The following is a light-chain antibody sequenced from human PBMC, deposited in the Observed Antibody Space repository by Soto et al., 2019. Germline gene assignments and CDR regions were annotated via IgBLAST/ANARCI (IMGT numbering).Light chain of an antibody. V-gene: IGKV3-11*01. CDR2: DAS. Sequence: EIVLTQSPATLSLSPGERATLSCRASQSASSYLAWYQQKPGQAPRLLIYDASNRATGIPARFSGSGSGTDFPLTISSLEPEDFAVYYCQQRSNWPPYTFGQGTKLEIK. CDR3: QQRSNWPPYT. CDR1: QSASSY. J-gene: IGKJ2*01.